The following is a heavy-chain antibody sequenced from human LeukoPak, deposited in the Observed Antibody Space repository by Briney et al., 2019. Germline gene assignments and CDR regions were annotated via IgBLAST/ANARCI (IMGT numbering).Heavy chain of an antibody. V-gene: IGHV3-23*01. Sequence: GGSLRLSCTASGFTLSSYAMSWVRQAPGKGLEWVSAISGSGGSTYYADSVKGRFTISRDNSKNTLYLQMNSLRAEDTAVYYCAKTVDYYDSSGPDYWGQGTLVTVSS. D-gene: IGHD3-22*01. CDR2: ISGSGGST. J-gene: IGHJ4*02. CDR1: GFTLSSYA. CDR3: AKTVDYYDSSGPDY.